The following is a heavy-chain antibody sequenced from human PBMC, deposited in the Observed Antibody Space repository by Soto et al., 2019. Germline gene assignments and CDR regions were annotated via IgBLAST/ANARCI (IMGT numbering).Heavy chain of an antibody. CDR3: ATSPSGYYSFYVY. J-gene: IGHJ4*02. V-gene: IGHV3-64*02. CDR1: GFTFSRFA. CDR2: VSSKGGTT. Sequence: PGGSLRLSCAASGFTFSRFAMHWVRQAPGKGLEYVSAVSSKGGTTYYADSVKGRFIISRDNSKNTLYLQMNSLRAEDTAVYYCATSPSGYYSFYVYWGQGTLVTVSS. D-gene: IGHD3-22*01.